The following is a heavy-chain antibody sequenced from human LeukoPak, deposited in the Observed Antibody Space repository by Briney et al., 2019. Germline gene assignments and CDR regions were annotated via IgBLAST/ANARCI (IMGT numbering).Heavy chain of an antibody. CDR3: ATILGYCSGGSCYHPDYFDY. J-gene: IGHJ4*02. D-gene: IGHD2-15*01. V-gene: IGHV1-2*02. CDR1: GYTFTGYY. Sequence: ASVKVSCKASGYTFTGYYMHWVRQAPGQGLEWMGWINPNSGGTNYAQKFQGRVTMTRDTSISTAYMELSRLRSDDTAVYYCATILGYCSGGSCYHPDYFDYWGQGTLVTVSS. CDR2: INPNSGGT.